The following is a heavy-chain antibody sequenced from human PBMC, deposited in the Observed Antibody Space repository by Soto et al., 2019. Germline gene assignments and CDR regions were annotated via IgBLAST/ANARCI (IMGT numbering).Heavy chain of an antibody. D-gene: IGHD3-10*01. J-gene: IGHJ4*02. CDR1: GLTLASRA. CDR2: ITDTGGDA. V-gene: IGHV3-23*01. Sequence: EVQLLESGGDLKQTGGSLRLSCVASGLTLASRAMRWVRQAPGEGLQWVSTITDTGGDAKYADSVRGRFVISRDNSKKTLYPQMASLTAEGSAMYFVARGSTDSYPGSRIFDFWGRGTLVTVSS. CDR3: ARGSTDSYPGSRIFDF.